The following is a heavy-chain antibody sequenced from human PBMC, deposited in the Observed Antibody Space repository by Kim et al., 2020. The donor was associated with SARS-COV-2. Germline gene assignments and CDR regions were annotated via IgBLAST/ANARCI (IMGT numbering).Heavy chain of an antibody. J-gene: IGHJ4*02. Sequence: SETLSLTCTVSGGSISSYYWSWIRQPPGKGLEWIGYIYNSGSTNYNPSLKSRVTISLDTSKNQFSLKLSSVTAADTAVYYCARRYCSGGSCYGPSNFDYWGQGSLVTVSS. CDR3: ARRYCSGGSCYGPSNFDY. CDR1: GGSISSYY. CDR2: IYNSGST. D-gene: IGHD2-15*01. V-gene: IGHV4-59*08.